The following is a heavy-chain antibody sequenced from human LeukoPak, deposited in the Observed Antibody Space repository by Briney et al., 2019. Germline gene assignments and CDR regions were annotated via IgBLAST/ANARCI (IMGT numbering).Heavy chain of an antibody. J-gene: IGHJ4*02. D-gene: IGHD6-19*01. Sequence: SETLSLTCTVSGGSISNHYWSWIRQPAGKGLEWIGRIYTSGGTSYNPSFKSRVTMSVDTSKNKFILKLSSVTAADTAVYYCTRSSGTIDYWGQGTLVTVSS. CDR3: TRSSGTIDY. CDR1: GGSISNHY. CDR2: IYTSGGT. V-gene: IGHV4-4*07.